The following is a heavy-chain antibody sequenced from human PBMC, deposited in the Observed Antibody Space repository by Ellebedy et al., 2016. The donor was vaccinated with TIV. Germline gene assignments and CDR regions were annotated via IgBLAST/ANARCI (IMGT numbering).Heavy chain of an antibody. Sequence: GSLRLXXTVSGYSISSGYSWGWIRQPPGKGLEWIGSIYHSGSTYYNPSLKSRVTISVDTSKNQFSLKLSSVTAADTAVYYCARGDTYFDYWGQGTLVTVSS. V-gene: IGHV4-38-2*02. CDR2: IYHSGST. CDR3: ARGDTYFDY. J-gene: IGHJ4*02. D-gene: IGHD5-18*01. CDR1: GYSISSGYS.